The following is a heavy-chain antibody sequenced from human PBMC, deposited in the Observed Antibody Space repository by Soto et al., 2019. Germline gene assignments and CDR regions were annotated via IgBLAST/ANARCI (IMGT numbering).Heavy chain of an antibody. J-gene: IGHJ6*02. CDR2: ISAYNGNT. V-gene: IGHV1-18*01. Sequence: QVQLVQSGAEGKKPGASVKVSCKASGYTFTTYGINWVRQAPGQGLEWMGWISAYNGNTNYAQKLQGRVTMTTDTSTSTAYMELRSLRSDDTAVYYCARVWVGTTFAYYYGMDVWGQGTTVTVSS. CDR1: GYTFTTYG. CDR3: ARVWVGTTFAYYYGMDV. D-gene: IGHD1-1*01.